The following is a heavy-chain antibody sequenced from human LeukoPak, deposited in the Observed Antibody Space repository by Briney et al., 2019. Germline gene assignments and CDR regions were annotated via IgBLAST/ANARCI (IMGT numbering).Heavy chain of an antibody. CDR3: ARDADIVVVPAASKYFQH. J-gene: IGHJ1*01. V-gene: IGHV1-46*01. D-gene: IGHD2-2*01. CDR1: GYTFTSYY. Sequence: GASVKVSCKASGYTFTSYYMHWVRQAPGQGLEWMGIINPSGGSTSYAQKFQGRVTMTRDTSTSTVYMELSSLRSEDTAVYYCARDADIVVVPAASKYFQHWGQGTLVTVSS. CDR2: INPSGGST.